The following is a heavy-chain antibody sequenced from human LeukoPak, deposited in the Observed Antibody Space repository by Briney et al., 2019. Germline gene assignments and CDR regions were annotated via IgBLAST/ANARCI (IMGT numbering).Heavy chain of an antibody. V-gene: IGHV4-59*12. Sequence: SETLSLTCTVSGGSISSYYWSWIRQPPGKGLEWIGYIYYSGSTNYNPSLKSRVTISVDTSKNQFSLKLSSVTAADTAVYYCARDPGIFTVVTRFDYWGQGTLVTVSS. J-gene: IGHJ4*02. CDR1: GGSISSYY. CDR3: ARDPGIFTVVTRFDY. D-gene: IGHD4-23*01. CDR2: IYYSGST.